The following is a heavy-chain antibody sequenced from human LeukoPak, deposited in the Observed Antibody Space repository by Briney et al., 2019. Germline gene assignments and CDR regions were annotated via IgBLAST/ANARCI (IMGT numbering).Heavy chain of an antibody. J-gene: IGHJ5*02. V-gene: IGHV4-61*02. D-gene: IGHD2-2*01. CDR2: IYTSGST. CDR1: GGSISSGSYY. Sequence: PSQTLSLTCTVSGGSISSGSYYWSWIRQPAGKGLEWIGRIYTSGSTNYNPSLKSRVTMSVDTSKNQFSLKLSSVTAADTAVYYCARDCSSTICYGSWGQGTLVTVSS. CDR3: ARDCSSTICYGS.